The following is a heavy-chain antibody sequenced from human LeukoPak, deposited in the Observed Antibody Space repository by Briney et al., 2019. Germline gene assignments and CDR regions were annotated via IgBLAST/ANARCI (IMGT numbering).Heavy chain of an antibody. V-gene: IGHV4-31*03. CDR2: IYHSGSV. Sequence: SETLSLTCTVSGGSISSGVYYWSWIRQHPVKGLEWIGHIYHSGSVFYNPSLKSRLTISVDTSKNKISLNLSSVTAADTAIYYCARFFGSGSADYWGQGTLVTVSS. CDR3: ARFFGSGSADY. J-gene: IGHJ4*02. CDR1: GGSISSGVYY. D-gene: IGHD3-10*01.